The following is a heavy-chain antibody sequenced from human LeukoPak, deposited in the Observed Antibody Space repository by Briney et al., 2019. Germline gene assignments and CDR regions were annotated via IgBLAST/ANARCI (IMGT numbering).Heavy chain of an antibody. D-gene: IGHD1-26*01. CDR3: ARLVGATDIDY. CDR1: GGSISSSSYY. V-gene: IGHV4-39*01. Sequence: SETLSLTCTVSGGSISSSSYYWGWIRQPPGKGLEWVGSIYYSGSTYYNPSLKSRVTISVDTSKNQFSLKLSSVTAADTAVYYCARLVGATDIDYWGQGTLVTVSS. J-gene: IGHJ4*02. CDR2: IYYSGST.